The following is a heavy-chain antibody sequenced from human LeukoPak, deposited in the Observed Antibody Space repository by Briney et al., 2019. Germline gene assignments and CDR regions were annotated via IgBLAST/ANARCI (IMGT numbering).Heavy chain of an antibody. Sequence: GGSLRLSCVASGFTFSSYAMSWVRQAPGKGLEWVSTISSSGGNTYFADSVKGRFTISRDNSKNTLYLQMDSLRADDTAVYYCAKGKTGRFLEWLLFGHWGQGTLVTVSS. CDR3: AKGKTGRFLEWLLFGH. CDR1: GFTFSSYA. J-gene: IGHJ4*02. CDR2: ISSSGGNT. D-gene: IGHD3-3*01. V-gene: IGHV3-23*01.